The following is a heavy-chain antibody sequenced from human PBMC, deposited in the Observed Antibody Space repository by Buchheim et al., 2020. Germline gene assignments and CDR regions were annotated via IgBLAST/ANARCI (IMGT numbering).Heavy chain of an antibody. CDR3: ARDGTERYFFYYAIDF. D-gene: IGHD2/OR15-2a*01. CDR2: IIPSFGSP. J-gene: IGHJ6*02. CDR1: GDIFSTYA. V-gene: IGHV1-69*06. Sequence: QVQLVQSGAEVKKPGSSVKVSCMASGDIFSTYAGVSWVRQAPGQGLGWMGGIIPSFGSPSYAQKFHGSVTITADTSTSTVYLELTSLRSEDTAVYFCARDGTERYFFYYAIDFWGQGT.